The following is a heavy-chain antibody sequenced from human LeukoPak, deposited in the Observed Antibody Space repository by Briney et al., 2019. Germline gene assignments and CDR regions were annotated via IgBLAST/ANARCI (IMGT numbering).Heavy chain of an antibody. CDR3: ARSVAPVATIRHYYYYYMDV. J-gene: IGHJ6*03. CDR2: ISAYNGNT. CDR1: GYTFTAYY. Sequence: ASVKVSCKASGYTFTAYYMHWVRQAPGQGLEWMGWISAYNGNTNYAQKLQGRVTMTTDTSTSTAYMELRSLRSDDTAVYYCARSVAPVATIRHYYYYYMDVWGKGTTVTISS. D-gene: IGHD5-12*01. V-gene: IGHV1-18*04.